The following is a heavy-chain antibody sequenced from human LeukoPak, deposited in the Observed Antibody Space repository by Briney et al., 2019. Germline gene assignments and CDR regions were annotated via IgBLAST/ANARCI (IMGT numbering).Heavy chain of an antibody. D-gene: IGHD6-13*01. V-gene: IGHV3-33*06. CDR3: AKALAGTGLGC. CDR1: GFTFSSYG. J-gene: IGHJ4*02. CDR2: IWYDGSNK. Sequence: TGRSLRLSCAASGFTFSSYGMHWVRQAPGKGLEWVAVIWYDGSNKYYADSVKGRFTISRDNSKNTLYLQMNSLRAEDTAVYYCAKALAGTGLGCWGQGTLVTVSS.